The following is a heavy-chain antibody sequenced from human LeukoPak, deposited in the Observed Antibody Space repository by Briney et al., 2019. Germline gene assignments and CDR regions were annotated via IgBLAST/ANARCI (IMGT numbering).Heavy chain of an antibody. CDR3: ARYCTSTSCYKWGFDP. CDR1: GGSITSGGYY. J-gene: IGHJ5*02. Sequence: SQTLSLTCTVSGGSITSGGYYWSWIRQYPAKSLEWIGYIYYTGNTYYNPSLKSRVTISVDTSKNQFSLKLSSVTAADTAVYYCARYCTSTSCYKWGFDPWGQGTLVTVSS. D-gene: IGHD2-2*02. CDR2: IYYTGNT. V-gene: IGHV4-31*03.